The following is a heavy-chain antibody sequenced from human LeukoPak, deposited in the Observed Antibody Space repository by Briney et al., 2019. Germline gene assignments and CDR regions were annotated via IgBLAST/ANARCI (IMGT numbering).Heavy chain of an antibody. J-gene: IGHJ4*02. D-gene: IGHD2-21*02. CDR3: ARGQCGGDCYAVNC. Sequence: ASVKVSCKASGYTFTGYYMHWVRQAPGQGLEWMGWINPNSGGTNYAQKFQGRVTMTRDTSISTAYMELSRLESDDTAVYYCARGQCGGDCYAVNCWGQGTLVTVSS. CDR1: GYTFTGYY. CDR2: INPNSGGT. V-gene: IGHV1-2*02.